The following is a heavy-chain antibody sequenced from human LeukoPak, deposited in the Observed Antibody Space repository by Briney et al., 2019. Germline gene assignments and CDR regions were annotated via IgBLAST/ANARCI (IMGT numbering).Heavy chain of an antibody. Sequence: GGSLRLSCVASGFTFSDYAMNWVRQAPGKGLEWVATFKTKYNQVYYAESVRGRFTISTDNSKKTVYLQMNSLRGEDTALYYCARSVPDYTRFDYWGQGALVTVSS. D-gene: IGHD4-11*01. CDR3: ARSVPDYTRFDY. CDR2: FKTKYNQV. CDR1: GFTFSDYA. V-gene: IGHV3-23*05. J-gene: IGHJ4*02.